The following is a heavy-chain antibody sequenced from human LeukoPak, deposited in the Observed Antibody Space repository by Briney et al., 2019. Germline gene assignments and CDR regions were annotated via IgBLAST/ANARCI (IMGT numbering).Heavy chain of an antibody. Sequence: GGSLRLSCAASGFTVSSNYMSWVRQAPGKGLEWVSVIYSGGSTYYADSVKGRFTISRDNSKNTLYPQMNSLRAEDTAVYYCARGRAAAGRDFDYWGQGTLVTVSS. V-gene: IGHV3-66*01. D-gene: IGHD6-13*01. CDR2: IYSGGST. CDR1: GFTVSSNY. CDR3: ARGRAAAGRDFDY. J-gene: IGHJ4*02.